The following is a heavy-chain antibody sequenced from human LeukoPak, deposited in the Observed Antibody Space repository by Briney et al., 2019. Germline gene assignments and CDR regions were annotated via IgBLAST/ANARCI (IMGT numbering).Heavy chain of an antibody. D-gene: IGHD1-26*01. CDR2: IIPIFGAA. Sequence: SVKVSCKASGGTFTSYAISWVRQAPGQGLEWMGGIIPIFGAANYAQKFQGRVTITADESTSTAYMELSSLRSEDTAVYYCARDLGLWELGYWGQGTLVTVSS. CDR1: GGTFTSYA. CDR3: ARDLGLWELGY. V-gene: IGHV1-69*13. J-gene: IGHJ4*02.